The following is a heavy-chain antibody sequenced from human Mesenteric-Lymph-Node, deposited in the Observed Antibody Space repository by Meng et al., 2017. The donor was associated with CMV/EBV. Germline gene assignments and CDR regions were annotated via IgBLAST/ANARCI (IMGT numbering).Heavy chain of an antibody. Sequence: GPLRLSCTVSGYSISSGYYWGWIRQPPGKGLEWIGSIYHSGSTYYNPSLKSRLIISVDTSKNQFSLNLSSVTAADTAVYYCARDLRYCSSTSCYGPTWFDPWGQGTLVTVSS. V-gene: IGHV4-38-2*02. D-gene: IGHD2-2*01. J-gene: IGHJ5*02. CDR3: ARDLRYCSSTSCYGPTWFDP. CDR2: IYHSGST. CDR1: GYSISSGYY.